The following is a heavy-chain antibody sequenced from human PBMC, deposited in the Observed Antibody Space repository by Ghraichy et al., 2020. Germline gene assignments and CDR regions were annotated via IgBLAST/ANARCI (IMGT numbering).Heavy chain of an antibody. CDR2: KSYDGSNK. J-gene: IGHJ6*02. CDR3: AKERDTSGYYSFRGDYYGMDV. V-gene: IGHV3-30*18. CDR1: GFTFSRYG. D-gene: IGHD3-22*01. Sequence: GGSLRLSCAASGFTFSRYGMHWVRQAPGKGREWVAVKSYDGSNKFYGGSVQGRFTISRDNSKNTLYLQMNYLRPEDTAVYYCAKERDTSGYYSFRGDYYGMDVWGQGTTVTVSS.